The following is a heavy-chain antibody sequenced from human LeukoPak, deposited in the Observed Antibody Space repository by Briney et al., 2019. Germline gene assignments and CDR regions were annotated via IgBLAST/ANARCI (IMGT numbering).Heavy chain of an antibody. CDR1: GFTFSSYA. CDR2: ISYDGSNK. J-gene: IGHJ5*02. Sequence: GGSLRLSCAASGFTFSSYAMHWVRQAPGKGLEWVAVISYDGSNKYYADSVKGRFTISRDNSKNTLYLQMNSLRAEDTAVYYCARAPYDSDWFDPWGQGTLVTVSS. D-gene: IGHD3-3*01. V-gene: IGHV3-30-3*01. CDR3: ARAPYDSDWFDP.